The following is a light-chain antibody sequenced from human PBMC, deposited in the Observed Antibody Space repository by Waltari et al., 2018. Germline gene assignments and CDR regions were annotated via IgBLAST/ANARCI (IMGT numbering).Light chain of an antibody. CDR1: QSVSTS. CDR2: SAS. J-gene: IGKJ1*01. Sequence: DTQMTQSPSSLSASVGDYVSITCRTSQSVSTSLNWYQQQAGRPPKLLIYSASTLQTGVPRRFRGIGSGTDFTLTITGLEPEDFATYYCHQTDSAPETFGQGTKVEV. V-gene: IGKV1-39*01. CDR3: HQTDSAPET.